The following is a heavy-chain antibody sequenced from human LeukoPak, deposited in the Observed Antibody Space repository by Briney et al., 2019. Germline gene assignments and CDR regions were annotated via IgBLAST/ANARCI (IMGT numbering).Heavy chain of an antibody. D-gene: IGHD7-27*01. V-gene: IGHV1-2*02. J-gene: IGHJ4*02. Sequence: ASVKVSCKASGYTFTGYYMHWVRQAPGQGLEWMGWIHPNSGDTNYVQKFQGRVTMTRDTSITTAYMELSLRSDDTAVYYCARFDQVWGTLDYWGQGTVVTVSS. CDR3: ARFDQVWGTLDY. CDR1: GYTFTGYY. CDR2: IHPNSGDT.